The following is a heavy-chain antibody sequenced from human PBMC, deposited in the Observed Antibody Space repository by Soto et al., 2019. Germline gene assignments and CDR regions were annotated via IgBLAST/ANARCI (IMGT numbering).Heavy chain of an antibody. CDR1: GFTFSNYG. D-gene: IGHD3-16*01. J-gene: IGHJ3*02. V-gene: IGHV3-30*03. CDR3: ATLLGTTEEGYVFDI. Sequence: QVQLAESGGGVVQPGRSLRLSCAASGFTFSNYGMHWVRQAPGKGLEWVAVVSFDGSKKYYADSVKGRVTISRDNSKNTLSLQMNSLRVEDTAVYYCATLLGTTEEGYVFDIWGQGTMVTVSS. CDR2: VSFDGSKK.